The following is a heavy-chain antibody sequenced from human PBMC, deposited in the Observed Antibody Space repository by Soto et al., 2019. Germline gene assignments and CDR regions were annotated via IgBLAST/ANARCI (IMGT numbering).Heavy chain of an antibody. V-gene: IGHV1-3*01. CDR3: AGPQDRAGLGT. J-gene: IGHJ5*02. CDR2: HNGYNGQT. Sequence: GASVKVSCKASENTFSTYLVHWVRQVHGQGLEWMGWHNGYNGQTEYSQKFQGRVTITRDTSAKTAYLELRSLTSEDTAVYYCAGPQDRAGLGTWGQGTLVTVSS. CDR1: ENTFSTYL.